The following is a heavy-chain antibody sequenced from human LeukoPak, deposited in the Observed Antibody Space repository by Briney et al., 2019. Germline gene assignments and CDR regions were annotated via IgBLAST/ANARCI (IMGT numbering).Heavy chain of an antibody. CDR3: ARDGSSSSRWDYYYYYYMDV. CDR2: IIPIFGTA. D-gene: IGHD6-6*01. J-gene: IGHJ6*03. CDR1: GGTFSSYA. V-gene: IGHV1-69*05. Sequence: SVKVSCKASGGTFSSYAISWVRQAPGQGLEWMGGIIPIFGTANYAQKFQGRVTITTDESTSTAYMELSSLRSEDTAVYYCARDGSSSSRWDYYYYYYMDVWGKGTTVTVSS.